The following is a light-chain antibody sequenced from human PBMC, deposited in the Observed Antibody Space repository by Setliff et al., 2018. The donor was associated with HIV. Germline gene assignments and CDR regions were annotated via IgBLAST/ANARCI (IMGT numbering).Light chain of an antibody. CDR3: CSYAGSSSLT. CDR2: DVN. Sequence: QSALTQPASVSGSPGQSITISCTGSSSDIGGYGLVSWYRQHPGRAPKLIIYDVNKWPSGVSNRFSGSKSGNTASLTISGLQADDEADYYCCSYAGSSSLTFGGGTKVT. CDR1: SSDIGGYGL. V-gene: IGLV2-23*02. J-gene: IGLJ2*01.